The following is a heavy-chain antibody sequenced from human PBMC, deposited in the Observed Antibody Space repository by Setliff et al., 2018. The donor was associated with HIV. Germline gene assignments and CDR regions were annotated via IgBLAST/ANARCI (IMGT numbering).Heavy chain of an antibody. CDR3: ARHRQWHLLPDH. CDR1: GGPISTDHN. D-gene: IGHD6-19*01. CDR2: IHEKGHT. J-gene: IGHJ4*02. V-gene: IGHV4-39*01. Sequence: SETLSLTRTVSGGPISTDHNWGWFRQPPGKGLEWIAGIHEKGHTYYNPSLKSRVTILMDTSNKQFSVRLRSVTAADTATYYCARHRQWHLLPDHWGQGVWVTVSS.